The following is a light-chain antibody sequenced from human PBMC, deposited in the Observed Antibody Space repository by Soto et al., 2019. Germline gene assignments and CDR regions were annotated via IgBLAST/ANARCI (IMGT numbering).Light chain of an antibody. J-gene: IGKJ1*01. CDR1: QSVSSSY. V-gene: IGKV3-20*01. CDR2: GAS. CDR3: QQYGSSRT. Sequence: EIVLTQCPGTLSLSPGERATLSCRASQSVSSSYLAWYQQKPGQAPRLLIYGASSRATGIPDRFSGSGSGTDLTLTISRLEPEDFAVYYCQQYGSSRTFGQGTKVDIK.